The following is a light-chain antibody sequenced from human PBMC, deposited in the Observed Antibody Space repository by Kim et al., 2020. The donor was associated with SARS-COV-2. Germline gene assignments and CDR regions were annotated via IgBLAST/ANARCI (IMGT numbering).Light chain of an antibody. CDR2: DVS. J-gene: IGLJ2*01. V-gene: IGLV2-14*04. CDR3: SSYTTSSTLV. CDR1: SSHVGAYNY. Sequence: GQSITISCTGSSSHVGAYNYDSWYQQHPGKAPKLMIYDVSKRPSGVSNRFSGSKSGNTASLTISGLQAEDEADYYCSSYTTSSTLVFGGGTQLTVL.